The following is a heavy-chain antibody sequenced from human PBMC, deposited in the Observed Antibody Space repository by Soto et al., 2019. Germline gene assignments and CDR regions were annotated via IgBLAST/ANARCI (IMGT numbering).Heavy chain of an antibody. D-gene: IGHD3-3*01. CDR1: GGSISSGDYY. CDR3: ARVRLEWLLHQPNWFDP. V-gene: IGHV4-30-4*01. Sequence: SETLSLTCTVSGGSISSGDYYWSWIRQPPGKGLEWIGYIYYSGSTYYNPSLKSRVTISVDTSKNQFSLKLSSVTAADTAVYYCARVRLEWLLHQPNWFDPWGQGTLVTVSS. J-gene: IGHJ5*02. CDR2: IYYSGST.